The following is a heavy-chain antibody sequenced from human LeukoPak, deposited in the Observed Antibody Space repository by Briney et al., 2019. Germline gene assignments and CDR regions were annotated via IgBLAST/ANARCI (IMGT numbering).Heavy chain of an antibody. V-gene: IGHV3-23*01. CDR2: LSHGGTRT. D-gene: IGHD1-26*01. CDR1: GFTFRSFA. J-gene: IGHJ5*02. CDR3: AKDIELFVS. Sequence: GGSLRLSCAASGFTFRSFAMSWVRRAPGKGLEWVSGLSHGGTRTFYAASVKGRFTISRDDSNSTLFLQMDNLRVEDTATYYCAKDIELFVSWGQGTLVIVSS.